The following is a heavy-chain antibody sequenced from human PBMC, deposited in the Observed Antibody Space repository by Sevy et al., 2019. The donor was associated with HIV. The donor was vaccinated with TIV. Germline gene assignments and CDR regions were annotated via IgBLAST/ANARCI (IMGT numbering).Heavy chain of an antibody. J-gene: IGHJ6*03. CDR3: ARVYGGNAFGDYYYYMDV. V-gene: IGHV3-7*03. D-gene: IGHD4-17*01. Sequence: GGSLRLSCAASGFTFSSYWMSWVRQAPGKGLEWVANIKKDGSEKYYVDSVKGRFTISRDNAKNSLYLQMNSLRAEDTAVYYCARVYGGNAFGDYYYYMDVWGKGTTVTVSS. CDR2: IKKDGSEK. CDR1: GFTFSSYW.